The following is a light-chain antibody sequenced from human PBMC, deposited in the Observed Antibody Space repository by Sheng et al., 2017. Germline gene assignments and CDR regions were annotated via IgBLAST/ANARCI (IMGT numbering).Light chain of an antibody. CDR1: SSDVGSNDY. CDR2: DVS. Sequence: QSALTQPASVSGSPGQAITISCTGTSSDVGSNDYVSWYQHHPGKAPKLIIYDVSHRPSGISNRFSGSKSGNTASLTISGLQAEDGADYYCSSYTTSSALDVFGTGTKVT. J-gene: IGLJ1*01. V-gene: IGLV2-14*03. CDR3: SSYTTSSALDV.